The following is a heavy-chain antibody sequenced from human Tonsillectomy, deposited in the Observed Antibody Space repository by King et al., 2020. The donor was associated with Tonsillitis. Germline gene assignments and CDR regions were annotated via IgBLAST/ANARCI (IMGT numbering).Heavy chain of an antibody. D-gene: IGHD2-2*01. CDR2: INAGNGNT. J-gene: IGHJ3*02. CDR3: ARAGYCSTTSCSDAFDI. V-gene: IGHV1-3*01. CDR1: GYTFTTYA. Sequence: QLVQSGAEVKEPGASVKVSCKASGYTFTTYAMHWVRQAPGQRLEWMGWINAGNGNTKYSQKFQGRVTITRDTSASTAYMELSSLRSEDTAVYYCARAGYCSTTSCSDAFDIWGQGTMVTVSS.